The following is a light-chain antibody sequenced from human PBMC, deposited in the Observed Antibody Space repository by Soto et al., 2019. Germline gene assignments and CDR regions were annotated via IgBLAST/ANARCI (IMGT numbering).Light chain of an antibody. V-gene: IGLV1-47*01. Sequence: QSVLTQPPSASGTPGQRVTISCSGSSSNIGSHYVYWYQQLPGTAPKVLIYRNNQRPSGVPDRFSGSKSDTSASLAISGLRSEDEADYYCAAWDDSLSGPVFGGGTKLTVL. CDR2: RNN. CDR1: SSNIGSHY. CDR3: AAWDDSLSGPV. J-gene: IGLJ3*02.